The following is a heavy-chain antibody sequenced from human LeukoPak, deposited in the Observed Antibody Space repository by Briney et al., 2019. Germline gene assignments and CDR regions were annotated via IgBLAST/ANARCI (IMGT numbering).Heavy chain of an antibody. CDR3: TSGYCSGGSCYSSGGDY. J-gene: IGHJ4*02. D-gene: IGHD2-15*01. Sequence: PGGSLRLSCAGSGFIFSDHYIDWVRQAPGKGLEWVGRIGNKANSYTTDYAASVKGRFSISRDDSENSVYLEMNSLKIEDSAVFYCTSGYCSGGSCYSSGGDYWGQGTLVTVSS. CDR1: GFIFSDHY. CDR2: IGNKANSYTT. V-gene: IGHV3-72*01.